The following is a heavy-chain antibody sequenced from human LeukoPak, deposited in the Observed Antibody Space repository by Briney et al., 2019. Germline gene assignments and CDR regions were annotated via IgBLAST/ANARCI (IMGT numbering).Heavy chain of an antibody. J-gene: IGHJ4*02. CDR1: GYTFTSYG. Sequence: GASVKVSCKASGYTFTSYGISWVRQAPGQGLEWMGWISAYNGNTNYAQKLQGRVTMTTDTSTSTAYMELRSLRSDDTAVYYCARDSPSRITIFGVVKSHDYWGQGTLVTVSS. CDR3: ARDSPSRITIFGVVKSHDY. CDR2: ISAYNGNT. D-gene: IGHD3-3*01. V-gene: IGHV1-18*01.